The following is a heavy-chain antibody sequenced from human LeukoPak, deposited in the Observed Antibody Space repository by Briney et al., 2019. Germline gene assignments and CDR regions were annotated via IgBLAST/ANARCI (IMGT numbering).Heavy chain of an antibody. CDR1: GYTFTSYD. CDR3: ARSSSSSFELDY. D-gene: IGHD6-6*01. J-gene: IGHJ4*02. CDR2: MNPNRGKT. V-gene: IGHV1-8*03. Sequence: ASVKDSCQASGYTFTSYDINWVRQATGQGLEWVGWMNPNRGKTGYAQKLQGRVTITRNTSISTAYMELSSLRSEDTAVYYCARSSSSSFELDYWGQGTLVTVSS.